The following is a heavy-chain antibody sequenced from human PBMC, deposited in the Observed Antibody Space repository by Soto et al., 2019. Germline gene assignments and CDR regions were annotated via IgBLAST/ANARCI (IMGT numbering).Heavy chain of an antibody. CDR3: AKGRSEVVPAALNY. D-gene: IGHD2-2*01. CDR2: ISGSGGNT. Sequence: EVPLLESGGGLVQPGGSLRLSCAASGFTFSSYAMSWVRQAPGKGLEWVSGISGSGGNTYYADFVKGRFTISRDNSKNTLYLQMNSLRAEDTAVYYCAKGRSEVVPAALNYWGQGTLVTVSS. CDR1: GFTFSSYA. J-gene: IGHJ4*02. V-gene: IGHV3-23*01.